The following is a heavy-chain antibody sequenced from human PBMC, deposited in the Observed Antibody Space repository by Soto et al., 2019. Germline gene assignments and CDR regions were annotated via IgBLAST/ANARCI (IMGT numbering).Heavy chain of an antibody. J-gene: IGHJ5*02. Sequence: EVQLLESGGGLVQPGGSLRLSCAASGFTFSSYAMSWVRQAPGKGLEWVSAISGSGGSTYYADSVKGRFTISRDNSKNTLSLQMNSLRAEDTAVYYCALYSSSWIGNWFDPWGQGTLVTVSS. D-gene: IGHD6-13*01. V-gene: IGHV3-23*01. CDR3: ALYSSSWIGNWFDP. CDR1: GFTFSSYA. CDR2: ISGSGGST.